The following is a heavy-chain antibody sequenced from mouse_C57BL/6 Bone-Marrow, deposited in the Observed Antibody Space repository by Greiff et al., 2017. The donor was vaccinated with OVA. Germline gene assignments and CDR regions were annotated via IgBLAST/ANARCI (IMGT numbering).Heavy chain of an antibody. J-gene: IGHJ4*01. Sequence: VQLKESGPELVKPGASVKISCKASGYSFTGYYMYWVKQSHGNILDWIGYIYPYNGVSSYNQKFKGKVTLTVDNSSSTAYMELRSLTSEDSEVYYCARLAMDYWGQGTSVTVSS. CDR3: ARLAMDY. CDR1: GYSFTGYY. CDR2: IYPYNGVS. V-gene: IGHV1-31*01.